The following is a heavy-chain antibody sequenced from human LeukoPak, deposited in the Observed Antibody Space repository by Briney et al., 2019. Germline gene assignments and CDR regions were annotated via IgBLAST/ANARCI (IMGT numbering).Heavy chain of an antibody. CDR2: IYYSGST. Sequence: SETLSLTCTVSGGSISSYYWSWIRQPPGKGLEWIGYIYYSGSTNYNPSLKSRVTISVDTSKNQFSLKLSSVTAADTAVYYCARHPTAHYYDSSGLYAFDIWGQGTMVTVSS. CDR3: ARHPTAHYYDSSGLYAFDI. D-gene: IGHD3-22*01. CDR1: GGSISSYY. J-gene: IGHJ3*02. V-gene: IGHV4-59*08.